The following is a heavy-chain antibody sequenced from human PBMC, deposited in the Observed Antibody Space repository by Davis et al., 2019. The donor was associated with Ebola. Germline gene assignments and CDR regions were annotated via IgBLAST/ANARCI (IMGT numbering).Heavy chain of an antibody. CDR1: GFTFSSYW. CDR2: INSDGSST. Sequence: PGGSLRLSCAASGFTFSSYWMHWVRQAPGKGLVWVSRINSDGSSTSYADSVKGRFTISRDNAKNTLYLQMNSLRAEDTAVYYCARPYYYDPYDYWGQGTLVTVSS. V-gene: IGHV3-74*01. CDR3: ARPYYYDPYDY. D-gene: IGHD3-22*01. J-gene: IGHJ4*02.